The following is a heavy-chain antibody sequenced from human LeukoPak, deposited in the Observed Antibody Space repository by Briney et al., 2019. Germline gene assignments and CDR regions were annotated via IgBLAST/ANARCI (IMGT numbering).Heavy chain of an antibody. J-gene: IGHJ4*02. CDR1: GFIFDDYA. Sequence: GGSLRLSCAASGFIFDDYAMHWVRQAPGKGLEWVSGISWKSGYIGYADSVKGRFTISRDNAKNSLYLQMNSLRVEDTALYYCAKDSSEGVMSPFDYWGQGTLVTVSS. CDR3: AKDSSEGVMSPFDY. V-gene: IGHV3-9*01. D-gene: IGHD3-16*01. CDR2: ISWKSGYI.